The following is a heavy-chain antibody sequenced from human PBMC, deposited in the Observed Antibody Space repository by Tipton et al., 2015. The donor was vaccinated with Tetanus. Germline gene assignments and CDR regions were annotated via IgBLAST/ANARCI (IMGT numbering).Heavy chain of an antibody. Sequence: QLVQSGDEVKRPGASVKVSCKASGYTFTSYGINWVRQAPGQGLEWMGWVSANNGRTNYAQKVRDRVTMTADTSTSTAYMELTSLGSDVTALYYCARDVRAEMGFDYWGRGTRVTVSS. V-gene: IGHV1-18*01. D-gene: IGHD1-26*01. CDR3: ARDVRAEMGFDY. CDR2: VSANNGRT. CDR1: GYTFTSYG. J-gene: IGHJ4*02.